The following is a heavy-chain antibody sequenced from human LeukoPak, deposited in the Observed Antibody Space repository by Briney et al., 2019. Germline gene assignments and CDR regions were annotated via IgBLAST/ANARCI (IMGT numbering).Heavy chain of an antibody. CDR2: ISYDGSNK. Sequence: GGSLRLSCAASGFTFNSYAMHWVRQAAGKGLEWVAVISYDGSNKYYADSVKGRFTISRDNSKNTLYLQMNSLRAEDTAVYYCARDWSLNYYGMDVWGQGTKVTVSS. CDR1: GFTFNSYA. V-gene: IGHV3-30-3*01. CDR3: ARDWSLNYYGMDV. J-gene: IGHJ6*02. D-gene: IGHD2-8*02.